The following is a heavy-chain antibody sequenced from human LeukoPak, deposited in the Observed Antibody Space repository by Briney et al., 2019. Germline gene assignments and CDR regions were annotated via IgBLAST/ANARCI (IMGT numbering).Heavy chain of an antibody. Sequence: SETLSLTCTVSGDSISSGSYYWGWIRQPPGKGLGWFGYIYYSGSTYYNPSLKCRVAISVDTSKNQFSLILSSVTAADTAVYYCARSRDWYLRHTDYWGQGTLVTVS. CDR1: GDSISSGSYY. D-gene: IGHD6-19*01. CDR3: ARSRDWYLRHTDY. CDR2: IYYSGST. J-gene: IGHJ4*02. V-gene: IGHV4-39*01.